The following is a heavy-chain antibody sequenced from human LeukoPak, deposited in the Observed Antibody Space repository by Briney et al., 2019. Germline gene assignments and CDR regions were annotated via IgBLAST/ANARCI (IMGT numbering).Heavy chain of an antibody. CDR3: ARGRLEWLEDAFDI. J-gene: IGHJ3*02. V-gene: IGHV4-61*02. CDR2: IYTSGST. CDR1: GGSISSGSYY. D-gene: IGHD3-3*01. Sequence: TSQTLSLTCTVSGGSISSGSYYWSWIRQPAGKGLEWIGRIYTSGSTNYNPSLKSRVTISVDTSKNQFSLKLSSVTAADTAVYYCARGRLEWLEDAFDIWGQGTMVTVSS.